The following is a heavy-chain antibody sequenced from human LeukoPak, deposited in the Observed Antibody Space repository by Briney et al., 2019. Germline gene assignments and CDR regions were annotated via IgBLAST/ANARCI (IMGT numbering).Heavy chain of an antibody. CDR3: ARLRFFVPYYYYMAV. CDR2: IITIFGTA. J-gene: IGHJ6*03. CDR1: GGTFSSYA. Sequence: ASVKVSCKASGGTFSSYAISWVRQAPGQGREWMGGIITIFGTANYAQKFQGRVTITADKSTSTAYMELSSLRSEDTAVYYCARLRFFVPYYYYMAVWGKGTTVTVSS. V-gene: IGHV1-69*06. D-gene: IGHD3-3*01.